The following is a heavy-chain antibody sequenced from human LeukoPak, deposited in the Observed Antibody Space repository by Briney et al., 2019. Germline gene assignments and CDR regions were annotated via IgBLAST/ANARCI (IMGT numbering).Heavy chain of an antibody. J-gene: IGHJ4*02. CDR3: AKELDTMFFDY. CDR1: GFTFNDYA. V-gene: IGHV3-30-3*02. D-gene: IGHD3-10*02. Sequence: GGSLRLSCAPSGFTFNDYAMHWVRQAPGKGPEWVAVISYDGSNKYYADSVKGRFTISRDNSKNTLYLQMNSLTTDDTAFYFCAKELDTMFFDYWGQGALVTVSS. CDR2: ISYDGSNK.